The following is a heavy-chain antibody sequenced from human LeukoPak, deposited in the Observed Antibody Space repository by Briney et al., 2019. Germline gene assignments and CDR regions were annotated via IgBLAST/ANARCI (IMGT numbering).Heavy chain of an antibody. Sequence: GESLQISCQGSGYRFTSYWIGWVRQMPGKGLEWMGIIYPGDSDTRYSPSFQGQVTISADKSISTAYLQWSSLKASDTAMYYCARQKYSSSWYGGGDAFDIWGQGTMVTVSS. D-gene: IGHD6-13*01. V-gene: IGHV5-51*01. J-gene: IGHJ3*02. CDR2: IYPGDSDT. CDR1: GYRFTSYW. CDR3: ARQKYSSSWYGGGDAFDI.